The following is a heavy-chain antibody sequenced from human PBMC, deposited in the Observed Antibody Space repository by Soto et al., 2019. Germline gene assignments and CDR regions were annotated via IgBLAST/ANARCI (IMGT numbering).Heavy chain of an antibody. V-gene: IGHV4-59*01. CDR2: IYYSGST. CDR3: ARVPWQWLGGYAFDI. CDR1: GGSINSYY. D-gene: IGHD6-19*01. J-gene: IGHJ3*02. Sequence: QVQLQESGPGLVKPSETLSLTCTVSGGSINSYYWSWFRQPPGKGLEWIGYIYYSGSTNYNPSLKSRATIAVDTSKNQFTLKLSSVTAADTDVYYCARVPWQWLGGYAFDIWGQGTMVTVSS.